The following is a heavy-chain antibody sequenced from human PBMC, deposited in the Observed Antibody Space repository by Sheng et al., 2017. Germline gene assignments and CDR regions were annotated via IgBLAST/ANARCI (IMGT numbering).Heavy chain of an antibody. CDR1: EFTFSDHA. CDR2: MSYDGRYV. J-gene: IGHJ4*02. CDR3: ATDEDYQMPGDH. D-gene: IGHD4-17*01. Sequence: QVQLVESGGGVVQPGRSLRLSCAASEFTFSDHAMHWVRQAPGKGLEWVAIMSYDGRYVFYAGSVKGRFTISRDNSKNTLYLEMNSLRAEDTAMYYCATDEDYQMPGDHWGQGTLVTVSS. V-gene: IGHV3-30*04.